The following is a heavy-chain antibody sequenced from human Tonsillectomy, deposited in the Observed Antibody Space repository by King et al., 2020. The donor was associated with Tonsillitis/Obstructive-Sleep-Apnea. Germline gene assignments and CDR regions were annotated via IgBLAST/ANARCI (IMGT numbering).Heavy chain of an antibody. D-gene: IGHD2-15*01. Sequence: VQLVESGGGVVQPGRSLRLSCAASGFTFSSYAMHWVRQAPGKGLEWVAVISYDGSNKYYADSVKGRFTISRDNSNNTLYLQMNSLRAEDTAVYYCARDSLYCSGGSCPGDAFDIWGQGTMVTVSS. CDR1: GFTFSSYA. CDR3: ARDSLYCSGGSCPGDAFDI. CDR2: ISYDGSNK. J-gene: IGHJ3*02. V-gene: IGHV3-30*01.